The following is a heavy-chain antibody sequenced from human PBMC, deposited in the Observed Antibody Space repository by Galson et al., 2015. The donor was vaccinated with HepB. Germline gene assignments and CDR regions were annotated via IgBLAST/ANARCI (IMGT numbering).Heavy chain of an antibody. CDR1: GGSISSYY. V-gene: IGHV4-59*01. Sequence: TLSLTCTVSGGSISSYYWSWIRQPPGKGLEWIGYIYYSGSTNYNPSLKGRVTISVDTSKNQFSLKLSSVTAADTAVYYCARGLALWSGPKLTHAFDIWGQGTMVTVSS. CDR3: ARGLALWSGPKLTHAFDI. CDR2: IYYSGST. D-gene: IGHD3-3*01. J-gene: IGHJ3*02.